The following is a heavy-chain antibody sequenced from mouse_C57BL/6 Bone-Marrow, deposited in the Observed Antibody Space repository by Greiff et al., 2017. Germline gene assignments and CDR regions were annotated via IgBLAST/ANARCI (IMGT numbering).Heavy chain of an antibody. D-gene: IGHD3-2*02. Sequence: EVMLVESGGGLVKPGGSLKLSCAASGFTFSDYGMHWVRQAPEKGLEWVAYISSGSSTIYYADTVKGRFTISRDNAKNTLFLQMTSLRSEDTAMYYCARIGAQRYAMDYWGQGTSVTVSS. CDR3: ARIGAQRYAMDY. V-gene: IGHV5-17*01. CDR1: GFTFSDYG. J-gene: IGHJ4*01. CDR2: ISSGSSTI.